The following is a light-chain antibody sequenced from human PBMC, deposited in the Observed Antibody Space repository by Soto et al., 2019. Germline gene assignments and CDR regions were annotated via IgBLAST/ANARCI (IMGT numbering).Light chain of an antibody. Sequence: DIQLTQSPSFLSASVGDRITITCRASQGISSYLAWYQQKPGKAPKLLIYAASTLQSGVPSRFSGSGSGTEFTLTISSLQTEDFATNYCQQLNSYPRTFGQGTKVEI. CDR1: QGISSY. J-gene: IGKJ1*01. CDR2: AAS. CDR3: QQLNSYPRT. V-gene: IGKV1-9*01.